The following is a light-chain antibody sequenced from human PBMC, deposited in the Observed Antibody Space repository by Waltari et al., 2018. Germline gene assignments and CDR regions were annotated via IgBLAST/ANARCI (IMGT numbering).Light chain of an antibody. CDR1: SSNIGSNT. CDR3: AAWDDSLNGPYV. Sequence: QSVLTQPPSASGTPGQRVTISCSGSSSNIGSNTVNWYQQVPGTAPKLLIYSNNQRPSGVPDRFSGSKSGTSASLAISGLQSVDEADYYCAAWDDSLNGPYVFGTGTKVTVL. J-gene: IGLJ1*01. V-gene: IGLV1-44*01. CDR2: SNN.